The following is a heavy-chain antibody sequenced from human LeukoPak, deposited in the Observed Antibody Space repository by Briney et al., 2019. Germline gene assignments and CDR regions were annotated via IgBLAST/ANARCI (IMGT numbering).Heavy chain of an antibody. Sequence: GGSLRLSCAASGFTFSKYWMSWVRQTPGKGLEWVANIKQDGSEKYYVDSVKGRFTISRDNAKNSLYLQMNSLRAEDTAVYYCARDASPYNRDYDYWGQGTLVTVSS. V-gene: IGHV3-7*01. CDR3: ARDASPYNRDYDY. CDR2: IKQDGSEK. CDR1: GFTFSKYW. J-gene: IGHJ4*02. D-gene: IGHD1-7*01.